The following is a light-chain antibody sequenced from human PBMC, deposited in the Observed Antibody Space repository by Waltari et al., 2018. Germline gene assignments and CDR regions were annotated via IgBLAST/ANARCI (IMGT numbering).Light chain of an antibody. J-gene: IGKJ1*01. Sequence: EIVLTQSPGTLSLSPGERVTLSCRASQSIGPFLAWYPQQPGQPPRLLIYGASIRATGIPDRVSGSGSGTDFSLTISRLEPEDFAVYYCQHYVRLPVTFGQGTKVEIK. CDR2: GAS. CDR3: QHYVRLPVT. CDR1: QSIGPF. V-gene: IGKV3-20*01.